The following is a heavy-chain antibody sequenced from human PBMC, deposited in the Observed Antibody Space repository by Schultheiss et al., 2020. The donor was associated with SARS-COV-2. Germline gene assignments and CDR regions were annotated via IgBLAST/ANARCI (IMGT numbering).Heavy chain of an antibody. CDR3: ARGVSGSYYVTWFDP. J-gene: IGHJ5*02. V-gene: IGHV4-31*03. CDR1: GGSISSGGYY. D-gene: IGHD1-26*01. CDR2: IYYSGST. Sequence: SQTLSLTCTVSGGSISSGGYYWSWIRQHPGKGLEWIGYIYYSGSTYYNPSLKSRVTISVDTSKNQFSLKLSSVTAADTAVYYCARGVSGSYYVTWFDPWGQGTLVTVSS.